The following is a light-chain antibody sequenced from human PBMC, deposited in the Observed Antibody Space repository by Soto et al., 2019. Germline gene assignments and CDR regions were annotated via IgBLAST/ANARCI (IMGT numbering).Light chain of an antibody. J-gene: IGKJ4*01. V-gene: IGKV3-11*01. CDR2: DAS. CDR1: QTVSTH. CDR3: QQRHNWLT. Sequence: IVLTQSPATLSLSPGERATLSCRARQTVSTHLSWYQHKPGQAPRLLIYDASNRATGIPARFSGSGSGTDFTLTISSLEPEDFAVYYCQQRHNWLTFGGGTKVDIK.